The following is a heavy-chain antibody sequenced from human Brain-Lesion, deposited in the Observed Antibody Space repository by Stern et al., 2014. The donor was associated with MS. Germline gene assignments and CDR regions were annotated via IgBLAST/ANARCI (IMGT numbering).Heavy chain of an antibody. CDR1: GGSISSSSYY. J-gene: IGHJ4*02. V-gene: IGHV4-39*01. CDR3: AKLWLGELPESPFDY. CDR2: IYYRGST. D-gene: IGHD3-10*01. Sequence: QLVESGPGLVKPSETLSLPCTVSGGSISSSSYYWGWLRQPPGQGLGWIGSIYYRGSTYYNPSLKSRSPISMATSNNQFSLRLSSVTAADTAVYFCAKLWLGELPESPFDYWGQGTLVTVSS.